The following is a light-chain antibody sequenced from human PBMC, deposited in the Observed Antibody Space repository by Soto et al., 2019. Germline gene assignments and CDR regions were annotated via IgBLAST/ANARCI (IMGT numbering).Light chain of an antibody. Sequence: DIQMTQSPSSLSASVGDRVTIACRASQVIRNDLDWFQQKPGKAPKRLIYAASTLQSGVPSRFSGGGSGTEFTLTISSLQPEDFATYYCLQHNAYPLTFGPGTKVDVK. CDR3: LQHNAYPLT. CDR2: AAS. CDR1: QVIRND. V-gene: IGKV1-17*01. J-gene: IGKJ3*01.